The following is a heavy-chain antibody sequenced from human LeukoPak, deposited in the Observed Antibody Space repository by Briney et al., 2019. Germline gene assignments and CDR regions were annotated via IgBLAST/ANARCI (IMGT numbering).Heavy chain of an antibody. CDR3: VAISVAGTTFLDF. Sequence: PGGSLRLSCAVFGLTFDEFTLHWVRQAPGKGLKWVSLITSGGLTTFYADSVTGRFTISRDNSANSQYLQLTSLRTEDSALYYCVAISVAGTTFLDFWGQGTLVTVSS. J-gene: IGHJ4*02. CDR1: GLTFDEFT. D-gene: IGHD1-1*01. V-gene: IGHV3-43*01. CDR2: ITSGGLTT.